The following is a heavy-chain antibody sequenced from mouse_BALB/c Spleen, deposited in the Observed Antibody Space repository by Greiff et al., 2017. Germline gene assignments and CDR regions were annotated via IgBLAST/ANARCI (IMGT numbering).Heavy chain of an antibody. CDR1: GYTFTSYV. CDR2: INPYNDGT. D-gene: IGHD2-14*01. V-gene: IGHV1-14*01. CDR3: ARSGTPYAMDY. Sequence: EVKLVESGPELVKPGASVKMSCKASGYTFTSYVMHWVKQKPGQGLEWIGYINPYNDGTKYNEKFKGKATLTSDKSSSTAYMELSSLTSEDSAVYYCARSGTPYAMDYWGQGTSVTVSS. J-gene: IGHJ4*01.